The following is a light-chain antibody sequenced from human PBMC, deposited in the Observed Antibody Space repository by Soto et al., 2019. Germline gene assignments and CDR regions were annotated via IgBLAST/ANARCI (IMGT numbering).Light chain of an antibody. V-gene: IGKV3-15*01. Sequence: EIVMTQSPATLSVSPGERATLSCRASQSVNSNLAWYQQKPGLAPRLLIYGASTRATGIPARFSGSGSGTEFTLTISSLQYEDFAVYYCQKYNNWLWTFGQGTKVEIK. CDR3: QKYNNWLWT. CDR2: GAS. CDR1: QSVNSN. J-gene: IGKJ1*01.